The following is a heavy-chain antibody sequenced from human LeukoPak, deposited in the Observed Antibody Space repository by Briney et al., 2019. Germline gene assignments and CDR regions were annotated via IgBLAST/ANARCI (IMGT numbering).Heavy chain of an antibody. CDR3: ARDPGQYYYGSGSPDY. V-gene: IGHV1-2*06. D-gene: IGHD3-10*01. J-gene: IGHJ4*02. Sequence: EASVKVSCKASGYTFTGYYMHWVRQAPGQGLEWMGRINPNSGGTNYAQKFQGRVTMTRDTSISTAYMELSRLRSDDTAVYYCARDPGQYYYGSGSPDYWGQGNLVTVSS. CDR1: GYTFTGYY. CDR2: INPNSGGT.